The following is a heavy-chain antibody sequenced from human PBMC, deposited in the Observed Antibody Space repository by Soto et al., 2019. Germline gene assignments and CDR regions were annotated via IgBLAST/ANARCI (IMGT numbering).Heavy chain of an antibody. CDR1: GYTFTSYA. CDR3: ARETYCSSTSCRRYFDL. Sequence: GASVKVSCKASGYTFTSYAMHWVRQAPGQRLEWMGWINAGNGNTKYSHKFQGRVTITRDTSASIAYMELSSLRSEDTAVYYCARETYCSSTSCRRYFDLWGRGTLVTVSS. J-gene: IGHJ2*01. D-gene: IGHD2-2*01. V-gene: IGHV1-3*01. CDR2: INAGNGNT.